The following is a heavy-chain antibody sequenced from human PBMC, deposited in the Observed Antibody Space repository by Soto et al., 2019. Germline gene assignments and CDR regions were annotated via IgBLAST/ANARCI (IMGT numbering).Heavy chain of an antibody. Sequence: GGSLRLSCAASGFTFSSYGMHWVRQAPGKGLEWVAVISYDGSNKYYADSVKGRFTISRDNSKNTLYLQMNSLRAEETAVYYCAKEAGYDSSGYYEMYYFDYWGQGTLVTVSS. D-gene: IGHD3-22*01. CDR3: AKEAGYDSSGYYEMYYFDY. CDR1: GFTFSSYG. V-gene: IGHV3-30*18. CDR2: ISYDGSNK. J-gene: IGHJ4*02.